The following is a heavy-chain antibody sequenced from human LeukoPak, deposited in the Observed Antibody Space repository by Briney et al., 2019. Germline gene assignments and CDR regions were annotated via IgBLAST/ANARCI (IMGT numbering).Heavy chain of an antibody. CDR1: GFSFSGYE. Sequence: PGGSLRLSCAASGFSFSGYEMNWVRHAPGKGLEWFSYISSTSITMYYADSVKGRFTISRDNAKNSLYLQMNSLRAEDTAVYYCARDMERSFWYFDLWGRGTLVTVSS. D-gene: IGHD3-10*01. J-gene: IGHJ2*01. V-gene: IGHV3-48*03. CDR2: ISSTSITM. CDR3: ARDMERSFWYFDL.